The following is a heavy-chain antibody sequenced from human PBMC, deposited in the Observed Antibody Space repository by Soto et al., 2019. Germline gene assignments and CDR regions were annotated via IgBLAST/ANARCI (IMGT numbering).Heavy chain of an antibody. J-gene: IGHJ6*03. CDR1: GGSISSYY. D-gene: IGHD6-13*01. Sequence: SETLSLTCTVSGGSISSYYWSWIRQPPGKGLEWIGYIYYSGSTNYNPSLKSRVTISVDTSKNQFSLKLSSVTAADTAVYYCARDQVAAAGTYYYYYMDVWGKGTTVTVSS. CDR2: IYYSGST. CDR3: ARDQVAAAGTYYYYYMDV. V-gene: IGHV4-59*01.